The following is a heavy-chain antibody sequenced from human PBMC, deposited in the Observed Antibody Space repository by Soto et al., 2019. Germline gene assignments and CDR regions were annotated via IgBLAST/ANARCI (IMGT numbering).Heavy chain of an antibody. CDR3: ARGRIIGAGGFDR. J-gene: IGHJ5*02. CDR1: GYTFTSYD. CDR2: MNPSTGNT. Sequence: QVQLVQSGAEVKEPGASVKVSCKASGYTFTSYDIIWVRQATGQGLEWMGWMNPSTGNTDSAEKFQGRLTVTRNTSISTVYMEISILSFEDTALYYCARGRIIGAGGFDRWGQGTLVTVSS. V-gene: IGHV1-8*01. D-gene: IGHD6-19*01.